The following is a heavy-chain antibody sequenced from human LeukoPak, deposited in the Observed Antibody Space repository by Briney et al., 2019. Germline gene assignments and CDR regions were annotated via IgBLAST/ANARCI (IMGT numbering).Heavy chain of an antibody. Sequence: AGGSLRLSRATSGFTFSHYGMHWVRQAPGKGLEWVAVIWSDGTNRYYGDPVKGRFTISRDNFQRTVYLQMDSLRAEDTAVYYCAKDAQRGFDYSNSLDKWGQGTLVTVSS. V-gene: IGHV3-33*06. J-gene: IGHJ4*02. CDR2: IWSDGTNR. CDR3: AKDAQRGFDYSNSLDK. D-gene: IGHD4-11*01. CDR1: GFTFSHYG.